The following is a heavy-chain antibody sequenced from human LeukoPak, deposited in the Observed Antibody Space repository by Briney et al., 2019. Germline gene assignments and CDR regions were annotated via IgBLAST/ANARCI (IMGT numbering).Heavy chain of an antibody. Sequence: ASVKVSCKASGYTFTGYYMHWVRQAPGQGLEWMGWISAYNGNTNYAQKLQGRVTMTTDTSTSTAYMELRSLRSDDTAVYYCARGGPADYYGSGSYYITGAQYYYYYYYMDVWGKGTTVTISS. J-gene: IGHJ6*03. CDR1: GYTFTGYY. CDR3: ARGGPADYYGSGSYYITGAQYYYYYYYMDV. V-gene: IGHV1-18*04. D-gene: IGHD3-10*01. CDR2: ISAYNGNT.